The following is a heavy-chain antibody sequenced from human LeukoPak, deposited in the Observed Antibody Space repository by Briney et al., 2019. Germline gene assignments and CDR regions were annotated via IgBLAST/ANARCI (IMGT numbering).Heavy chain of an antibody. CDR2: IYTSGRT. Sequence: SQTLSLTCTVSGDSISSGDYYWSWIRQPAGKGLEWIGRIYTSGRTSYNPSLKSRVTMSLDTSKNQFSLKLSSVTAADTALYYCARDVSPIFGVAPYNWFDPWGQGTLVTVSS. CDR1: GDSISSGDYY. D-gene: IGHD3-3*01. CDR3: ARDVSPIFGVAPYNWFDP. J-gene: IGHJ5*02. V-gene: IGHV4-61*02.